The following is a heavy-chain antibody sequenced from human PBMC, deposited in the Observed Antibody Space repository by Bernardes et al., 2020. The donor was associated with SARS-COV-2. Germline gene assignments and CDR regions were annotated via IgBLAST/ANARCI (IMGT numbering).Heavy chain of an antibody. CDR3: ARDPGDSGGPIDGFDL. CDR1: GFPFSSSW. Sequence: SMRLSCSASGFPFSSSWMNWVRQFPGKGLVWVSYINDNGGDTRYADSVKGRFTISRDNAKNTVYLQMNSLRAEDTAVYYCARDPGDSGGPIDGFDLWGQGTMVSVSS. V-gene: IGHV3-74*01. CDR2: INDNGGDT. J-gene: IGHJ3*01. D-gene: IGHD3-22*01.